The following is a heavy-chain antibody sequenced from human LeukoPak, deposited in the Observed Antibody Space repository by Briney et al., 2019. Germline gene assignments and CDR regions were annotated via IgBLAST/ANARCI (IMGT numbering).Heavy chain of an antibody. CDR1: GYTFTSYG. CDR2: ISAYNGNT. D-gene: IGHD3-10*01. J-gene: IGHJ4*02. Sequence: ASVKVSCKASGYTFTSYGISWVRQAPGQGLEWMGWISAYNGNTNYAQKLQGRVTMTTDTSTSTAYMELRSLRSDDTAVYYCARDLDPMVRGVITRYFDYWGQGTLVTVSS. V-gene: IGHV1-18*01. CDR3: ARDLDPMVRGVITRYFDY.